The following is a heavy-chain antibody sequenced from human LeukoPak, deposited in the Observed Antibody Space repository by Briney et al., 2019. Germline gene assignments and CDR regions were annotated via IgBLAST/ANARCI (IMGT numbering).Heavy chain of an antibody. V-gene: IGHV3-23*01. D-gene: IGHD3-10*01. CDR1: EFVFSSYV. CDR2: ISGSGDIT. CDR3: ARDSLPTYYYGSGSDY. J-gene: IGHJ4*02. Sequence: GGSLRLSCAASEFVFSSYVMSWVRQAPGKGLEWVSSISGSGDITYYADSVKGRFTISRDNSKNTLYLQMNSLRAEDTAVYYCARDSLPTYYYGSGSDYWGQGTLVTVSS.